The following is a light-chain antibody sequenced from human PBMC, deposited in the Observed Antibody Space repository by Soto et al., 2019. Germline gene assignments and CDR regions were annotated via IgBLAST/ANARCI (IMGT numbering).Light chain of an antibody. CDR3: QQYNSYPRP. CDR1: QSISSW. V-gene: IGKV1-5*03. Sequence: DIQMTQSPSTRSASVGDRVTITCLASQSISSWLAWYQKKPGKAPKLLIYKASSLEIGVPSRFSGSGSGTEFTLTISSLQPDDFATYSCQQYNSYPRPCGQGTKVEIK. J-gene: IGKJ1*01. CDR2: KAS.